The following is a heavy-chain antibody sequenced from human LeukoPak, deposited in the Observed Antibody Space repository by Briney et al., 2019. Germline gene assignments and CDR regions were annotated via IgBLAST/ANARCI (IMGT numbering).Heavy chain of an antibody. J-gene: IGHJ2*01. CDR1: GYTCINHG. CDR2: ISGYNGNT. CDR3: ARVSTNSRVGGYDPQWYFDL. D-gene: IGHD5-12*01. V-gene: IGHV1-18*04. Sequence: ASVKVSCKASGYTCINHGFTWVRQAPGQGLEWMGWISGYNGNTNYLQKFQGRVTMTTDTSTNTVYMELRSLSSDDTAVYYCARVSTNSRVGGYDPQWYFDLWGRGTLVTVSS.